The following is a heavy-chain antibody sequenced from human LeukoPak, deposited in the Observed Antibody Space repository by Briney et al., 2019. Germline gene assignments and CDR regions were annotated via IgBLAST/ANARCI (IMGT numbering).Heavy chain of an antibody. CDR3: DRESMVRGVMDV. CDR2: INHNSGGK. CDR1: GYTFTGYY. D-gene: IGHD3-10*01. Sequence: GASVRVSRKASGYTFTGYYMHWVRQPPGQGLEWMGWINHNSGGKNLAQKFQGRVPMTRDTAISTAYLELSRLSRDDKAVYYCDRESMVRGVMDVWGKGTTVTVSS. V-gene: IGHV1-2*02. J-gene: IGHJ6*04.